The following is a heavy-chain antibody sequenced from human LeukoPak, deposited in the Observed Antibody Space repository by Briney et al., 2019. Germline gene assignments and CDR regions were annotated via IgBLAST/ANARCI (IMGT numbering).Heavy chain of an antibody. V-gene: IGHV3-21*04. J-gene: IGHJ4*02. CDR1: GFPFSDHA. CDR2: ISSTSSYI. D-gene: IGHD3-22*01. Sequence: PGGSLRLSCAASGFPFSDHALTWVRQAPGKGLEWVSSISSTSSYIYYVDSVRGRFTISRDNAKNTLYLQMSSLRAEDTAVYFCARRGVVIRVILVGFHKEANYFDSWGQGALVTVSS. CDR3: ARRGVVIRVILVGFHKEANYFDS.